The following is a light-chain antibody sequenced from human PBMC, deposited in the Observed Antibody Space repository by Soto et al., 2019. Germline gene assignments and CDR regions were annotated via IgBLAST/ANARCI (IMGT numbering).Light chain of an antibody. J-gene: IGKJ1*01. Sequence: EIVLTQSPATLTLFPGERGTLSCRASQSISNDLAWYTHKPGQAPRIRIYDASNRATGIPARFSSSASGTDFTLTISSLEPEDFAFYFCQQRSHWPTFGQGTKVDIK. CDR1: QSISND. CDR3: QQRSHWPT. V-gene: IGKV3-11*01. CDR2: DAS.